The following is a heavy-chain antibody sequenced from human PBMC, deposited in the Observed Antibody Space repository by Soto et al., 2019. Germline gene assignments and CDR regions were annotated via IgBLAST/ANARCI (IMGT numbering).Heavy chain of an antibody. CDR3: ARDLQWGYYDSSGYSVGAGAFDI. J-gene: IGHJ3*02. V-gene: IGHV1-46*01. Sequence: ASVKVSCKASGYTFTSYYMHWVRQAPGQGLEWMGIINPSGGSTSYAQKFQGRVTMTRDTSTSTVYMELSSLRSEDTAVYYCARDLQWGYYDSSGYSVGAGAFDIWGQGTMVTV. CDR2: INPSGGST. D-gene: IGHD3-22*01. CDR1: GYTFTSYY.